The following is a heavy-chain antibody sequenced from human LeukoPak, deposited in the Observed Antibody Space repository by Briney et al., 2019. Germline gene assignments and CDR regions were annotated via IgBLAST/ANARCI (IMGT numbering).Heavy chain of an antibody. J-gene: IGHJ4*02. CDR3: VRQTYGSGSYYNLDC. Sequence: SETLSLTCTLSRGSISSSTHYGGWIRQPPGKGLEWIGTIYYSGSTYYNPSLKSRATISVDTSKNQFSLKLGSVTAADTAVYYCVRQTYGSGSYYNLDCWGQGTLVTVSS. V-gene: IGHV4-39*01. D-gene: IGHD3-10*01. CDR2: IYYSGST. CDR1: RGSISSSTHY.